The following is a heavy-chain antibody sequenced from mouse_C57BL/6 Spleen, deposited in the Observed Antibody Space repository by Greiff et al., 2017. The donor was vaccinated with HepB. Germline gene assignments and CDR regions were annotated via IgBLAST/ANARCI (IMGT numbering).Heavy chain of an antibody. Sequence: QVQLQQSGAELVRPGSSVKLSCKASGYTFTSYWMDWVKQRPGQGLEWIGNIYPSDSETHYNQKFKDKATLTVDKSSSTAYMQLSSLTSEDSAVYYCARGEYYYGSEGYFDVWGTRTTVTVSS. CDR3: ARGEYYYGSEGYFDV. J-gene: IGHJ1*03. CDR1: GYTFTSYW. CDR2: IYPSDSET. V-gene: IGHV1-61*01. D-gene: IGHD1-1*01.